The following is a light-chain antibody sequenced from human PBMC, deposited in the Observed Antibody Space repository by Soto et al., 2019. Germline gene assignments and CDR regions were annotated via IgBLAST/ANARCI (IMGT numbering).Light chain of an antibody. CDR1: QSIPTW. CDR2: DAS. V-gene: IGKV1-5*01. J-gene: IGKJ1*01. Sequence: DIPMPQSPSTLSSSVGASVVITCRASQSIPTWLAWSQQKPAKAPKLLIYDASSLESGVPSRFSGSGSGTEFTLTISSLQPEDFATYYCQQYNDYWTFGQGTKLDIK. CDR3: QQYNDYWT.